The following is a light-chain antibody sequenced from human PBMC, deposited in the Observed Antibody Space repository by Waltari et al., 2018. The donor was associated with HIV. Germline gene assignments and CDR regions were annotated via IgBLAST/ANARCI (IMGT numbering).Light chain of an antibody. CDR3: CSYAGLYKYV. Sequence: QSALTQPRSVSGSPGQSVTISCTGTSSNVGAYNYVSWYQVHPGKPPKVIIYHSSQQPSGVPGRFSGSRSGNTASLTISGLRAEDEAEYYCCSYAGLYKYVFGTGTEVTVL. V-gene: IGLV2-11*01. J-gene: IGLJ1*01. CDR1: SSNVGAYNY. CDR2: HSS.